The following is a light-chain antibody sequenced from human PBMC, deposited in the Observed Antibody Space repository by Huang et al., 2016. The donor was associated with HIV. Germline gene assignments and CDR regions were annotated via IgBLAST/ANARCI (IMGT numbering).Light chain of an antibody. CDR3: QQYNNWPDT. CDR1: QSVSSN. CDR2: GAS. V-gene: IGKV3-15*01. J-gene: IGKJ2*01. Sequence: EIVMTQSPATLSVSPGERATLSCRASQSVSSNLAWYHQKPGQAPRLLIYGASTRANGIPARFSGSGSGTEFTLTISSLQSEDFAVYYCQQYNNWPDTFGQGTKLEIK.